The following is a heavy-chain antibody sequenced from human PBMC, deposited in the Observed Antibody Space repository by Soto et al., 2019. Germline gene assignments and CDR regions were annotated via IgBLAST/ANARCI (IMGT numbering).Heavy chain of an antibody. CDR2: IIPIFGTA. V-gene: IGHV1-69*13. Sequence: SVKVSCKASGGTFSSYAISWVRQAPGQGLEWMGGIIPIFGTANYAQKFQGRVTITADESTSTAYMELSSLRSEDTAVYYCARGYYYGSGSYIPNYYYYYGMDVWGQGTTVTVSS. J-gene: IGHJ6*02. D-gene: IGHD3-10*01. CDR3: ARGYYYGSGSYIPNYYYYYGMDV. CDR1: GGTFSSYA.